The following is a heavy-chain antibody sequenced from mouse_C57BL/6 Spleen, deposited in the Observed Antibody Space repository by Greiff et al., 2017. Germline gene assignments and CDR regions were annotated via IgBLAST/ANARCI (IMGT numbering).Heavy chain of an antibody. CDR2: IDPEDGET. D-gene: IGHD1-1*01. Sequence: VQLKESGAELVKPGASVKLSCTASGFNIKDYYMHWVKQRTEQGLEWIGRIDPEDGETKYAPKFQGQATITANTSSNTAYLQLSSLTSEDTAVYYCARGYYGSSYEGYYFDYWGQGTTLTVSS. V-gene: IGHV14-2*01. J-gene: IGHJ2*01. CDR1: GFNIKDYY. CDR3: ARGYYGSSYEGYYFDY.